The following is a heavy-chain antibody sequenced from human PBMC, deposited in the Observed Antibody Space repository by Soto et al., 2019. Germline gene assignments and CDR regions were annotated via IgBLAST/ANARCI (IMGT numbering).Heavy chain of an antibody. V-gene: IGHV3-30-3*01. CDR3: ASAEMVPIFGAVIIGTKGFDY. Sequence: PGGSLRLSCAASGFTFSSYAMHWVRQAPGKGLEWVAVISYDGSNKYYADSVKGRFTISRDNSKNTLYLQMNSLRAEDTAVYSCASAEMVPIFGAVIIGTKGFDYWGQGPLVTVSS. CDR2: ISYDGSNK. D-gene: IGHD3-3*01. J-gene: IGHJ4*02. CDR1: GFTFSSYA.